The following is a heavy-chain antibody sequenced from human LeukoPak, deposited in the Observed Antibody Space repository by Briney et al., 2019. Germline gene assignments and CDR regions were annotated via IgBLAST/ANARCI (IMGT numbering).Heavy chain of an antibody. CDR1: GFTFSSYS. Sequence: GGSPRLSCAASGFTFSSYSMNWVRQAPGKGLEWVSSISSSSSYIYYADSVKGRFTISRDNAKNSLYLQMNSLRAEDTAVYYCARGRGYCSGGSCHGDDYWGQGTLVTVSS. J-gene: IGHJ4*02. D-gene: IGHD2-15*01. CDR3: ARGRGYCSGGSCHGDDY. V-gene: IGHV3-21*01. CDR2: ISSSSSYI.